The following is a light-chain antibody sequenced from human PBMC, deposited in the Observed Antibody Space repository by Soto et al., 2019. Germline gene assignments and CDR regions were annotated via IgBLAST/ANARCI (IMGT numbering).Light chain of an antibody. CDR2: EVT. Sequence: QSVLTQPASVSGSPGQSITISCTGADSDVGGYDYVSWYQQHLGKAPKLMIYEVTNRPSGVSNRFSGSKSGNTASLTISGPQPEDEADYYCSSYSSRSTPVLFGGGTKLTVL. CDR1: DSDVGGYDY. CDR3: SSYSSRSTPVL. V-gene: IGLV2-14*01. J-gene: IGLJ3*02.